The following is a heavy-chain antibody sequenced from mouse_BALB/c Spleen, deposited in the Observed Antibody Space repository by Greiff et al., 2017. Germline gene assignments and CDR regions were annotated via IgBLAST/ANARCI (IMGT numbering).Heavy chain of an antibody. CDR1: GFNIKDTY. CDR3: ARRFYYGSSNFDY. V-gene: IGHV14-3*02. CDR2: IDPANGNT. D-gene: IGHD1-1*01. Sequence: EVQLQQSGAELVKPGASVKLSCTASGFNIKDTYMHWVTQRPEQGLEWIGRIDPANGNTKYDPKFQGKATITADTSSNTAYLQLSSLTSEDTAVYYCARRFYYGSSNFDYWGQGTTLTVSS. J-gene: IGHJ2*01.